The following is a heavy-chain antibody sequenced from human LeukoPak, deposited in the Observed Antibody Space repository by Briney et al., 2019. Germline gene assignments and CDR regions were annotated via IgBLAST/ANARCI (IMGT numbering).Heavy chain of an antibody. V-gene: IGHV4-38-2*02. Sequence: PSETLSLTCTVSGYSISNSYYWGWIRPPPGKGLEWIGSIYHSGNTYYNPSLKSRVTISVDTSKNQISLKLSSVTAADTALYYCARVWTDSGSYYDDRGAFDYWGQGTLVTVSS. J-gene: IGHJ4*02. D-gene: IGHD1-26*01. CDR3: ARVWTDSGSYYDDRGAFDY. CDR2: IYHSGNT. CDR1: GYSISNSYY.